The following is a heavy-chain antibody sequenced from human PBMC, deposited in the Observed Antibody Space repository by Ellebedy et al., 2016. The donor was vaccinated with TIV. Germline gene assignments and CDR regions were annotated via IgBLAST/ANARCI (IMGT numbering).Heavy chain of an antibody. J-gene: IGHJ6*02. CDR1: GFTFNSYW. V-gene: IGHV3-7*03. CDR3: ARDGAYGDYSPGYYGMDV. CDR2: INQEGSRM. D-gene: IGHD3-22*01. Sequence: GESLKISCAASGFTFNSYWMSWVRQAPGKGLEWVANINQEGSRMYYVDSVKGRFTISRDNAKNSVFLRMNTLRVEDTAVYHCARDGAYGDYSPGYYGMDVWGQGTTVTVSS.